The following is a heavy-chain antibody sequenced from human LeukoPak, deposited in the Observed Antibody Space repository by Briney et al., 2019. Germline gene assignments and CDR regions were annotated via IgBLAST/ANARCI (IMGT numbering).Heavy chain of an antibody. CDR2: ISSSSSYI. J-gene: IGHJ4*02. V-gene: IGHV3-21*01. CDR1: GFTFSSYS. Sequence: GGSLRLSCAASGFTFSSYSMNWVRQAPGKGLEWVSSISSSSSYIYYADSVKGRFTISRDNAKNTVYLQINSLRDEDTAVYYCARICSSTDCLIPDWGQGTLVTVSS. CDR3: ARICSSTDCLIPD. D-gene: IGHD2-2*01.